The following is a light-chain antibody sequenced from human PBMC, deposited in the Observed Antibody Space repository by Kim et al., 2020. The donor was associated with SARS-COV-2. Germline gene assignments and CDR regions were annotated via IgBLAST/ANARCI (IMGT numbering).Light chain of an antibody. V-gene: IGKV1-27*01. CDR1: QGISSY. CDR2: SAS. CDR3: QRTYSALIT. J-gene: IGKJ5*01. Sequence: ASVGDRVTVTGRVSQGISSYLDWYRQKPGKVANRLIYSASDLQSGVPARFSGSGSGTDFTLTMSSLQPEDVATYYAQRTYSALITFGQGTRLEIK.